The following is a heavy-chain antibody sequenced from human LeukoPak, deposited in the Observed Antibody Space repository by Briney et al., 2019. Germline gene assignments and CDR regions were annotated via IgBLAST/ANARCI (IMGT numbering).Heavy chain of an antibody. V-gene: IGHV1-2*02. CDR3: ARDYIRIAAARKSRTRIGY. CDR2: INPNSGDT. Sequence: GASVKVSCKASGYTFTDYYLHWVRQAPGQGLEWMGWINPNSGDTDYAQKFQGRVTMTRDTSISTAYMELSRLRSDDTAVYYCARDYIRIAAARKSRTRIGYWGQGTLVTVSS. CDR1: GYTFTDYY. D-gene: IGHD6-13*01. J-gene: IGHJ4*02.